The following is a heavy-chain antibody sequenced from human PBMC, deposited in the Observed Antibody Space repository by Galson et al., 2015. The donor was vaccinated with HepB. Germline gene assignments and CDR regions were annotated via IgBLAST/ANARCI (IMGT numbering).Heavy chain of an antibody. CDR2: IIPILGIA. CDR3: ARDSGPSYSSSWYGYWYFDL. J-gene: IGHJ2*01. CDR1: GGTFSSYA. D-gene: IGHD6-13*01. V-gene: IGHV1-69*04. Sequence: SCKASGGTFSSYAVSWVRQAPGQGLEWMGRIIPILGIANYAQKFQGRVTITADKSTSTAYMELSSLRSEDTAVYYCARDSGPSYSSSWYGYWYFDLWGRGTLVTVSS.